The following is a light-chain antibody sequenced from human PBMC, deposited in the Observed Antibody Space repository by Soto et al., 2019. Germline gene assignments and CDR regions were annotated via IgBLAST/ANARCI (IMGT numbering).Light chain of an antibody. CDR2: EGS. CDR3: CSYAGSSIVV. J-gene: IGLJ2*01. CDR1: SSDVGSYNL. Sequence: QSVLTQPASVSGSPGHSITISCTGTSSDVGSYNLVSWYQQHPGKAPKLMIYEGSKRTSGVSNRFSGSKSGNTASLTISGLQAEDEADYYCCSYAGSSIVVFGGGTKVTVL. V-gene: IGLV2-23*01.